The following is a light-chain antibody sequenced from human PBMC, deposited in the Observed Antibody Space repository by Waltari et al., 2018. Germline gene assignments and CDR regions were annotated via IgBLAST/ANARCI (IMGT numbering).Light chain of an antibody. CDR1: QSVGTS. Sequence: EIFLTQSPATLSVSAGERAALSCRASQSVGTSLAWYQHRTGQAPRLLIYDASKRAASIPARFSGSGSGTDFTLAIDTLEPEDFAVYYCQQRNTWPRTFGQGTKVEI. V-gene: IGKV3-11*01. CDR3: QQRNTWPRT. J-gene: IGKJ1*01. CDR2: DAS.